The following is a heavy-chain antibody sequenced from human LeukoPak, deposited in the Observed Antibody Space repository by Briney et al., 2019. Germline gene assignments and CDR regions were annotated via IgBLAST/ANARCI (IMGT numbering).Heavy chain of an antibody. V-gene: IGHV3-23*01. CDR3: AKKTPGTYPFDY. D-gene: IGHD6-13*01. Sequence: GGSLIVSCAASGFSFSSTAMNWVRQARGKGLEWVSASGTDGDTYYADSVQGRFTISRDNSRNTLYLQMTSLRADDTAVYYCAKKTPGTYPFDYWGQGTLVTASP. CDR2: SGTDGDT. J-gene: IGHJ4*02. CDR1: GFSFSSTA.